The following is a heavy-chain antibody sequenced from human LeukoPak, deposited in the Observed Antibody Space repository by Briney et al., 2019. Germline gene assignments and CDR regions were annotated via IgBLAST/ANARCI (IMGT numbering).Heavy chain of an antibody. D-gene: IGHD3-10*01. Sequence: LPGGSLRLSCAASGFTFSNAWMSWVRQAPGKGLEWVSVIYSGGSTYYADSVKGRFTISRDNSKNTLYLQMNSLRAEDTAVYYCASLRFGDHHDYWGQGTLVTVSS. CDR2: IYSGGST. J-gene: IGHJ4*02. V-gene: IGHV3-66*01. CDR3: ASLRFGDHHDY. CDR1: GFTFSNAW.